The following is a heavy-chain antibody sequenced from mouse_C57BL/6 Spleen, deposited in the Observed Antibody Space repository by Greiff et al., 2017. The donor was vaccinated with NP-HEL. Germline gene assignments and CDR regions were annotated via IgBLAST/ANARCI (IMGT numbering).Heavy chain of an antibody. CDR2: INPYNGGT. D-gene: IGHD1-1*01. J-gene: IGHJ3*01. V-gene: IGHV1-19*01. CDR3: ARSGYYGSSYVAY. CDR1: GYTFTDYY. Sequence: EVKLMESGPVLVKPGASVKMSCKASGYTFTDYYMNWVKQSHGKSLEWIGVINPYNGGTSYNQKFKGKATLTVDKSSSTAYMELNSLTSEDSAVYYCARSGYYGSSYVAYWGQGTLVTVSA.